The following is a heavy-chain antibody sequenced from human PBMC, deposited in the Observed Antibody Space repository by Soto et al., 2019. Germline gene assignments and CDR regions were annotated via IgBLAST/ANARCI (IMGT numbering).Heavy chain of an antibody. D-gene: IGHD5-12*01. CDR1: GFSLRNNRVG. CDR3: AHVYWATSGTRYYFDY. J-gene: IGHJ4*02. V-gene: IGHV2-5*02. Sequence: SGPTLVNPTETLTLTCTFSGFSLRNNRVGVGWIRQPPRKALEWLALIYWDDDKRYSPSLKSRLTITKDTSRNQVVVTMTNMDPVDAATYYCAHVYWATSGTRYYFDYWGQGTLVTVSS. CDR2: IYWDDDK.